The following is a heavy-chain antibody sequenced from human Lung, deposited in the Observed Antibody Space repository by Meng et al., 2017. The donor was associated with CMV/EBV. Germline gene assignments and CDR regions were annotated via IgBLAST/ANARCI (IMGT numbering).Heavy chain of an antibody. Sequence: SXTLSLXCSVSGGSISSTDYHWGWIRQPPGKGLEWIGSFYKGGPTSYNPSLKSRVTISIDMSKDQFPLKLSSATAADTAVYYCARTSSSGLDCWGQGKLV. V-gene: IGHV4-39*06. CDR3: ARTSSSGLDC. CDR1: GGSISSTDYH. CDR2: FYKGGPT. J-gene: IGHJ4*02. D-gene: IGHD6-19*01.